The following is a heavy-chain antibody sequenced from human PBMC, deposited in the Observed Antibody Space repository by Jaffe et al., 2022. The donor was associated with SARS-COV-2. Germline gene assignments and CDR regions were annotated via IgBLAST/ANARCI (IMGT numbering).Heavy chain of an antibody. V-gene: IGHV1-3*01. J-gene: IGHJ5*02. D-gene: IGHD3-22*01. CDR1: GYTFTSYA. CDR2: INAGNGNT. Sequence: QVQLVQSGAEVKKPGASVKVSCKASGYTFTSYAMHWVRQAPGQRLEWMGWINAGNGNTKYSQKFQGRVTITRDTSASTAYMELSSLRSEDTAVYYCARDGYDSSGYRRGWFDPWGQGTLVTVSS. CDR3: ARDGYDSSGYRRGWFDP.